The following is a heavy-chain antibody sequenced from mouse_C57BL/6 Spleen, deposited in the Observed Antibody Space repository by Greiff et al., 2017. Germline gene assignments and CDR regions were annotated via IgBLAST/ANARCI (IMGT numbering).Heavy chain of an antibody. CDR2: IDPSDSAT. D-gene: IGHD1-1*01. CDR1: GYTFTSYW. V-gene: IGHV1-52*01. J-gene: IGHJ2*01. Sequence: QVQLQQPGAELVRPGSSVKLSCKASGYTFTSYWMHWVKQRPIQGLEWIGNIDPSDSATHYNQKFKDKATLTVDKSSSTAYMQLSSLTSEDSAFYYYARRVVYDFVYWGQGTTLTVSS. CDR3: ARRVVYDFVY.